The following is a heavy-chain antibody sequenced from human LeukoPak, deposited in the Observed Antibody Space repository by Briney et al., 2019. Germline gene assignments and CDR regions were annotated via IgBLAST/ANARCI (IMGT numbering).Heavy chain of an antibody. CDR1: GFTFSSYS. CDR2: ISSSSSYI. CDR3: ARDSKVVPAATYDY. V-gene: IGHV3-21*01. D-gene: IGHD2-2*01. Sequence: GGSLRLSCAASGFTFSSYSMNWVRQAPGKGLEWVSSISSSSSYIYYADSVKGRFTISRDNAKNSLYLQMNSLRAEDTAVYYCARDSKVVPAATYDYWGQGTLVTVSS. J-gene: IGHJ4*02.